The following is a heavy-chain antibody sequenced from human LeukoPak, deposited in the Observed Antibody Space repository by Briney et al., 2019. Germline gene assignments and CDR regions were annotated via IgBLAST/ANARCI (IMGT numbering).Heavy chain of an antibody. V-gene: IGHV1-2*06. J-gene: IGHJ6*02. Sequence: ASVKVSCKASGYTFTGYYMHWVRQAPGQGLEWMGRINPNSGGTNYAQKFQGRVTMTRDTSISTAYMELSRLRSDDTAVYYCARVYSSSPTHYYYCGMDVWGQGTTVTVSS. CDR2: INPNSGGT. D-gene: IGHD6-6*01. CDR1: GYTFTGYY. CDR3: ARVYSSSPTHYYYCGMDV.